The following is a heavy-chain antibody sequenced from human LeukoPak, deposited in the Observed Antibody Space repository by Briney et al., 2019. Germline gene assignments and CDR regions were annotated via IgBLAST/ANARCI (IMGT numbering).Heavy chain of an antibody. D-gene: IGHD2-2*02. J-gene: IGHJ5*02. Sequence: SETLSLICAVYGGSFSGYYWSWIRQPPGKGLEWIGEINHSGSTNYNPSLKSRVTISVDTSKNQFSLKLSSVTAADTAVYYCARGGGTIPNWFDPWGQGTLVTVSS. CDR2: INHSGST. CDR3: ARGGGTIPNWFDP. CDR1: GGSFSGYY. V-gene: IGHV4-34*01.